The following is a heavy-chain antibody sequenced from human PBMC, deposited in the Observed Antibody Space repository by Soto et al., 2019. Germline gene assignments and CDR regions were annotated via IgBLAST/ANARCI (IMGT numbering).Heavy chain of an antibody. CDR1: GGSISSYY. V-gene: IGHV4-59*01. D-gene: IGHD1-26*01. Sequence: PSETLSLTCXVSGGSISSYYWSWIRQPPGKGLEWIGYIYYSGSTNYNPSLKSRVTISVDTSKNQFSLKLSSVTAADTAVYYCAGSSNWFDPWGQGTLVTVSS. CDR3: AGSSNWFDP. J-gene: IGHJ5*02. CDR2: IYYSGST.